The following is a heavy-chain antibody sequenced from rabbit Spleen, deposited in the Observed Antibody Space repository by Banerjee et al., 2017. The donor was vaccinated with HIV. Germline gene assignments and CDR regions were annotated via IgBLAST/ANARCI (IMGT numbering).Heavy chain of an antibody. J-gene: IGHJ2*01. CDR3: ARDSNDWCFDV. Sequence: QEQLEESGGGLVKPGGTLTLTCKASGIDFSSYYYMYWVRQAPGKGLELIAWIYTRDGSTYYASWVNGRFTISRSTSLNTVDLKMTSLTAADTATYFCARDSNDWCFDVWGPGTLVTVS. CDR1: GIDFSSYYY. D-gene: IGHD4-1*01. CDR2: IYTRDGST. V-gene: IGHV1S43*01.